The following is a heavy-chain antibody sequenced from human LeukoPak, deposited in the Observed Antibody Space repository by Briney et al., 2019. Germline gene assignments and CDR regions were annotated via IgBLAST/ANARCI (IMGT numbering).Heavy chain of an antibody. CDR3: VRRRGFDY. D-gene: IGHD4-17*01. CDR2: INWNGGST. V-gene: IGHV3-20*04. Sequence: GGSLRLSCAASGFTFSSYNMNWVRQAPGKGLEWVSGINWNGGSTGYADSVKGRFTISRDNAKNSLYLQMNSLRAEDTAVYYCVRRRGFDYWGQGTLVTVSS. J-gene: IGHJ4*02. CDR1: GFTFSSYN.